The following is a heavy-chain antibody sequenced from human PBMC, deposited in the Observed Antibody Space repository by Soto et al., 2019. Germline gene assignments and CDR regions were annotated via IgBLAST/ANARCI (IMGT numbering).Heavy chain of an antibody. V-gene: IGHV3-30*18. CDR2: ISYDGSNK. CDR3: AKGHWYFDL. CDR1: GFTFSSYG. J-gene: IGHJ2*01. Sequence: QVQLVESGGGVVQPGRSLRLSCAASGFTFSSYGMHWVRQAPGKGLEWVAVISYDGSNKYYADSVKGRFTISRDNSKNTLYLQMNSLRAEDTAVYYCAKGHWYFDLWGRDTLVTVSS.